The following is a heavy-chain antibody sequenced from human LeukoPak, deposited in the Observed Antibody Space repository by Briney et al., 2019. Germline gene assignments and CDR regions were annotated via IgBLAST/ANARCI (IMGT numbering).Heavy chain of an antibody. CDR2: ISSSSSTI. CDR1: GFTFSTYS. J-gene: IGHJ4*02. Sequence: PGGSLRLSCAASGFTFSTYSMNWVRQAPGKGLEWVSYISSSSSTIYYADSVKGRFTISRDNAKNSLYLQMNSLRAEDTAVYYCARDQVAVAGTRGGVVAQALDYWGQGTLVTVSS. V-gene: IGHV3-48*04. D-gene: IGHD6-19*01. CDR3: ARDQVAVAGTRGGVVAQALDY.